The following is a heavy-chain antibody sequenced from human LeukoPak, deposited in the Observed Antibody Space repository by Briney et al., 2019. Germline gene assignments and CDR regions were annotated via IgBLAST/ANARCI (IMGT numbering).Heavy chain of an antibody. CDR2: IYYSGGT. CDR3: ARVLTAYCSSTSCYVEAFDI. Sequence: SETLSLTCTVSGGSISSYYWSWIRQPPGKGLEWIGYIYYSGGTNYNPSLKSRVTVSVDTSKNQFSLKLSSVTAADTAVYYCARVLTAYCSSTSCYVEAFDIWGQGTMVTVSS. V-gene: IGHV4-59*01. CDR1: GGSISSYY. J-gene: IGHJ3*02. D-gene: IGHD2-2*01.